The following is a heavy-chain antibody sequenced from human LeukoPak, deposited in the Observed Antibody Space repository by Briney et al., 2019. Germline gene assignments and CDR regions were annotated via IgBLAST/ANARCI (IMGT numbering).Heavy chain of an antibody. J-gene: IGHJ6*02. D-gene: IGHD6-19*01. CDR1: GGSISSYY. CDR3: ARESGSGWYMYYGMDV. CDR2: IYTSGST. Sequence: SEALSLTCTVSGGSISSYYWSWIRQPAGKGLEWIGRIYTSGSTNYNPSLKSRVTMSVDTSKNQFSLKLSSVTAADTAVYYCARESGSGWYMYYGMDVWGQGTTVTVSS. V-gene: IGHV4-4*07.